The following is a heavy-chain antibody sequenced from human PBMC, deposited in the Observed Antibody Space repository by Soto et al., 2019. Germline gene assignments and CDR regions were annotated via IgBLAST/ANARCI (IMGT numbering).Heavy chain of an antibody. J-gene: IGHJ6*02. Sequence: PGGSLRLSCAASGFTFSRHAMSWVRQAPGKGLEWVSSISSSSSYIYYADSVKGRFTISRDNAKNSLYLQMNSLRAEDTAVYYCASRPGMDVWGQGTTVTVSS. CDR2: ISSSSSYI. CDR1: GFTFSRHA. V-gene: IGHV3-21*01. CDR3: ASRPGMDV.